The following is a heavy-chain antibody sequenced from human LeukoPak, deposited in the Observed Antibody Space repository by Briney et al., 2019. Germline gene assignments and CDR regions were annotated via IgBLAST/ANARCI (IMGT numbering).Heavy chain of an antibody. J-gene: IGHJ6*02. V-gene: IGHV3-48*04. Sequence: GGSLRLSCAASGFTFSSYSMNWVRQAPGKGLEWVSYISSSSSTIYYAGSVKGRFTISRDNAKNSLYLQMNSLRAEDTAVYYCASWNSGYDFPGAYYYGMDVWGQGTTVTVSS. D-gene: IGHD5-12*01. CDR1: GFTFSSYS. CDR2: ISSSSSTI. CDR3: ASWNSGYDFPGAYYYGMDV.